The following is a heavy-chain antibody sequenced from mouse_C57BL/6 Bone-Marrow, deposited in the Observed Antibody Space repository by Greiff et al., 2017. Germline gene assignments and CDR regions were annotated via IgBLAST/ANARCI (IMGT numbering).Heavy chain of an antibody. J-gene: IGHJ2*01. D-gene: IGHD1-1*01. Sequence: DVKLVESGGGLVQPGGSLSLSCAASGFTFTDYYMSWVRQPPGKALEWLGFIRNKANGYTTEYSASVKGRFTISRDNSQSILYLQMNALRAEDSATYYCARFPSYYYGPYYFDYWGQGTTLTVSS. CDR1: GFTFTDYY. CDR3: ARFPSYYYGPYYFDY. V-gene: IGHV7-3*01. CDR2: IRNKANGYTT.